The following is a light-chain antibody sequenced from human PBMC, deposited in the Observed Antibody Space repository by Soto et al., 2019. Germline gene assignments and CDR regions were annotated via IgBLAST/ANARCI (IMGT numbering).Light chain of an antibody. V-gene: IGKV1-12*02. Sequence: DIQMTQSPSSVSASVGDRVTITCRASQAIDSWLAWYQQKPGEAPKLLIYAASTLQSGVPSRFSGSGFGTDFTLTISSLQAEDFASYYCQQLRSYPSTFGGGTKVEIK. CDR1: QAIDSW. CDR2: AAS. J-gene: IGKJ4*01. CDR3: QQLRSYPST.